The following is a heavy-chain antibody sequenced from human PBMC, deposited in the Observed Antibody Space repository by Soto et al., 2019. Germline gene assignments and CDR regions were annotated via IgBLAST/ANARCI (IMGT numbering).Heavy chain of an antibody. Sequence: GGSLRLSCAASGFTFSSYAMSWVRQAPGKGLEWVSAISGSGGNTYYADSVKGRFTISRDNSKSTLYLQMISLRAEDTAVYYCAKGLYGYYYYGMDVWGQGTTVTVSS. CDR2: ISGSGGNT. V-gene: IGHV3-23*01. D-gene: IGHD2-8*01. J-gene: IGHJ6*02. CDR3: AKGLYGYYYYGMDV. CDR1: GFTFSSYA.